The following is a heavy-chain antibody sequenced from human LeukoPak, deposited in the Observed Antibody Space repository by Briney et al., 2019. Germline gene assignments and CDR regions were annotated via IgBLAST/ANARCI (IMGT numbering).Heavy chain of an antibody. CDR1: GGSISSYY. V-gene: IGHV4-59*01. CDR3: ASLIAAAGAVDY. CDR2: IYYSGST. J-gene: IGHJ4*02. D-gene: IGHD6-13*01. Sequence: SETLSLTCTVSGGSISSYYWSWIRQPPGKGLEWIGYIYYSGSTNYNPSLKSRVTILVDTSKNQFSLKLSSVTAADTAVYYCASLIAAAGAVDYWGQGTLVTVSS.